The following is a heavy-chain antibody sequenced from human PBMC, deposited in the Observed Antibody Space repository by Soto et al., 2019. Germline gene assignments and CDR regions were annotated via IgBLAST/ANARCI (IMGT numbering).Heavy chain of an antibody. Sequence: EVQRLESGGNLLQPGGSLRLSCAASGFTFSSYAMTCVRQAPEKGLEWVSVISGSGDSTYYADSVKGRFTISRDNSKNTLYLQMNSLRAEDTAVYYCAKASLLNIAAPYYFDYWGQGTLVTVSS. J-gene: IGHJ4*02. D-gene: IGHD6-13*01. CDR2: ISGSGDST. CDR3: AKASLLNIAAPYYFDY. V-gene: IGHV3-23*01. CDR1: GFTFSSYA.